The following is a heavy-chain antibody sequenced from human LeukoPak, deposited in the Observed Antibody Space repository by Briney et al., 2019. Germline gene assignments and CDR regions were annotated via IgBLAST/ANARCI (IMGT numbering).Heavy chain of an antibody. J-gene: IGHJ3*02. CDR3: ARVRSSGYYYKAFDI. Sequence: ASVKVSCKASGYTFTNYYIHWVRQAPGQGREWMGIINPSSGSTNYAQKFQGRVTMTRDTSTSTVYMDLTRLRSEDTAVYYCARVRSSGYYYKAFDIWGQGTMVTVSS. CDR1: GYTFTNYY. CDR2: INPSSGST. V-gene: IGHV1-46*01. D-gene: IGHD3-22*01.